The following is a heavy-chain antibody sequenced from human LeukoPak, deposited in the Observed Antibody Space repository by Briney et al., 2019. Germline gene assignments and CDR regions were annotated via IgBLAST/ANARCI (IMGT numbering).Heavy chain of an antibody. CDR1: GGSISSYY. CDR3: ARGDYGSGPLDY. Sequence: SETLSLTCTVSGGSISSYYWSWIRQPPGKGLEWIGYIYYSGSTNYNPSLKSRVTISVDTSKNQLSLKLSSVTAADTAVYYCARGDYGSGPLDYWGQGTLVTVSS. J-gene: IGHJ4*02. D-gene: IGHD3-10*01. CDR2: IYYSGST. V-gene: IGHV4-59*01.